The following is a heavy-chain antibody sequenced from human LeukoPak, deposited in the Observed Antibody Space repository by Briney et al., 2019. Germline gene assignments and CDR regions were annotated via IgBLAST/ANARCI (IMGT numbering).Heavy chain of an antibody. V-gene: IGHV1-2*02. D-gene: IGHD4-17*01. CDR1: GYTFTGYY. J-gene: IGHJ4*02. CDR2: INPNSGGT. CDR3: ARVSDSDDYGDYEGNFDY. Sequence: GASVKVSCKASGYTFTGYYMHWVRQAPGQGLEWMGWINPNSGGTNYAQKFQGRVTMTRDTSISTAYMELSRLRSDDTAVYYCARVSDSDDYGDYEGNFDYWGQGTLVTVSS.